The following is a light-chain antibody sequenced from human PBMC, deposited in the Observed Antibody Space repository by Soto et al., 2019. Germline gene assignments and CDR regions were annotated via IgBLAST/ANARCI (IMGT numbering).Light chain of an antibody. CDR2: DAS. V-gene: IGKV3-15*01. J-gene: IGKJ2*01. CDR3: QQYKNWPPMFT. Sequence: EIVMTQSPATLSVSPGERVTLSCRASQSVSSNLTWYQQKPGQAPRLLIYDASTRATSISARFSGSGSGTEFTLTISSLQSEDFAVYYCQQYKNWPPMFTFGQGTKLEI. CDR1: QSVSSN.